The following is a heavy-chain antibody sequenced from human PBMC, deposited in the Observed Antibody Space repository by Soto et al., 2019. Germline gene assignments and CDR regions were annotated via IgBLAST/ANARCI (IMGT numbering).Heavy chain of an antibody. CDR3: ARTGDRYGHYYFAY. V-gene: IGHV4-59*08. CDR1: GGSISSYY. D-gene: IGHD7-27*01. J-gene: IGHJ4*02. Sequence: SETLSLSCTVSGGSISSYYWTWIRQPPGRGLEWIGYIYYSGSTKYNPSLKSRVTISVDTSKNQFSLKLSSVTAADTAVYYCARTGDRYGHYYFAYWGQGTPVTVSS. CDR2: IYYSGST.